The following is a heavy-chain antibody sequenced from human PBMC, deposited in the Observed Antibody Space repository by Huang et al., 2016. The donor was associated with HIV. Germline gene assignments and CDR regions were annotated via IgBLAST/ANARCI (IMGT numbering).Heavy chain of an antibody. CDR2: IYPGASDT. D-gene: IGHD3-22*01. J-gene: IGHJ4*02. CDR1: GFSFTNYW. Sequence: EVQLAQSGPEVKKPGESLKISCKGSGFSFTNYWIGWVRQMPGKGLEWRGIIYPGASDTKYSPSFQGQVTISADKSISTAYLQWSSLKASDTAMYYCVRSTSGYYYRTDYWGQGTLVTVSS. CDR3: VRSTSGYYYRTDY. V-gene: IGHV5-51*01.